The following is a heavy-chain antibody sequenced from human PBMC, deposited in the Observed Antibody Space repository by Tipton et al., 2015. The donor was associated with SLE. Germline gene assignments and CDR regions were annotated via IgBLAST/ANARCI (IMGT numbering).Heavy chain of an antibody. J-gene: IGHJ3*02. CDR3: ARARSGVGGAFDI. CDR1: GFTFSTSG. V-gene: IGHV3-74*01. Sequence: SLRLSCAASGFTFSTSGMHWVRQAPGKGLVWVSRLNSDESSTGYADFVKGRFTISRDNDKNTAYLQMNNLRAEDTAVYYCARARSGVGGAFDIWGRGTKVTVSS. CDR2: LNSDESST. D-gene: IGHD6-19*01.